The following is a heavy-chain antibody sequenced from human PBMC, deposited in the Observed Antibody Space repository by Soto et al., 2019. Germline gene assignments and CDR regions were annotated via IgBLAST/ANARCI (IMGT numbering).Heavy chain of an antibody. CDR1: GGSVSSGPYH. CDR3: MRSHVAY. CDR2: ISYSGTA. J-gene: IGHJ4*02. V-gene: IGHV4-61*01. Sequence: QVQLQESGPGLVKTSETLSLTCTVSGGSVSSGPYHWNWVRQPPGKGLEWIGHISYSGTANYNPSLRGRVIMATDTSMNQFSLRLTSLTAADTAVYYCMRSHVAYWGQGALVTVSP.